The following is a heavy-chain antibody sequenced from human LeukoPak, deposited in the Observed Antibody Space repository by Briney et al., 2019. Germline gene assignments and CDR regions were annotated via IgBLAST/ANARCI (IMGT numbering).Heavy chain of an antibody. Sequence: GRSLRLSCAASGFTFSSYWMNWVRQTPGKGLEWVAEIRQDVSETYYVDSVKGRFTVSRDNADNSLYLQMNSLRAEDTAVYYCARSMNRAFDIWGQGTMVTVSS. J-gene: IGHJ3*02. CDR3: ARSMNRAFDI. CDR1: GFTFSSYW. V-gene: IGHV3-7*03. D-gene: IGHD1-14*01. CDR2: IRQDVSET.